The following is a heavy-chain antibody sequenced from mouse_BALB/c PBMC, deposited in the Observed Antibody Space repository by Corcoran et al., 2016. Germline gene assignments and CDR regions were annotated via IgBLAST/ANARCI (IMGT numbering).Heavy chain of an antibody. CDR2: ILPGRGST. Sequence: QVQLQQSGAELMKPGASVKISCKATGYTFSSYWIEWVKQRPGHGLEWIGEILPGRGSTNYNEKFKGKATFTAYTSSNTAYMQLSSLTSEDSAVYYCAREGYAMDYWGQGTSVTVSS. CDR1: GYTFSSYW. J-gene: IGHJ4*01. CDR3: AREGYAMDY. V-gene: IGHV1-9*01.